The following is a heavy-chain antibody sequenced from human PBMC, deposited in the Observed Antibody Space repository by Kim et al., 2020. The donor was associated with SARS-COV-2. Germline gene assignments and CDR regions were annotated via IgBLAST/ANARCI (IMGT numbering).Heavy chain of an antibody. V-gene: IGHV4-39*01. CDR2: IYYSGST. D-gene: IGHD2-2*01. Sequence: SETLSLTCTVSGGSITSSSYYWGWIRQPPGKGLEWIGSIYYSGSTYYNPSLKSRVTISVDTSKNQFSLKLSSVTAADTAVYYCAGGLVVLPAATETTFAFDIWGQGTMVTVSS. CDR3: AGGLVVLPAATETTFAFDI. J-gene: IGHJ3*02. CDR1: GGSITSSSYY.